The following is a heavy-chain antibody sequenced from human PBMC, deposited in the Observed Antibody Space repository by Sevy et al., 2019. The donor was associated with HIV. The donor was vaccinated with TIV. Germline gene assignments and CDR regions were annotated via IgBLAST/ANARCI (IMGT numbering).Heavy chain of an antibody. CDR3: ARLYYYASSGYYAPTSDAFDI. CDR1: GYTFTGYY. D-gene: IGHD3-22*01. CDR2: INPNSGGT. J-gene: IGHJ3*02. Sequence: ASVKVSCKASGYTFTGYYKHWVRQAPGQGLEWMGWINPNSGGTNYAQKFQGRVTMTRDTSISQAYMEQSMLRSDDAVEYYCARLYYYASSGYYAPTSDAFDIWGRGTMVTVSS. V-gene: IGHV1-2*02.